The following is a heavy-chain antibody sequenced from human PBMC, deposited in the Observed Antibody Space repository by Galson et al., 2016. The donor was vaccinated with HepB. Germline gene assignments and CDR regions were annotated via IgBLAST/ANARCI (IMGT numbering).Heavy chain of an antibody. CDR2: IDSDGITT. D-gene: IGHD4-17*01. CDR3: AKKWSYGDYSFFDY. Sequence: SLRLSCAASGFTFSNYALSWVRQAPGKGLVWVSRIDSDGITTAYADSVKGRFTISRDNAKNSLYLQMNRLRAEDTAVYYCAKKWSYGDYSFFDYWGQGTLVTVSS. V-gene: IGHV3-74*01. J-gene: IGHJ4*02. CDR1: GFTFSNYA.